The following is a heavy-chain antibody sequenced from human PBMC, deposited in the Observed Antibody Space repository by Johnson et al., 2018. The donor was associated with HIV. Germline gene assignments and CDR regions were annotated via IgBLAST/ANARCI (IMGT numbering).Heavy chain of an antibody. CDR3: ARDRGYCTNGVCDYDAFDI. CDR1: GFTFTDYY. V-gene: IGHV3-11*04. D-gene: IGHD2-8*01. J-gene: IGHJ3*02. Sequence: QVQLVESGGGLGKPGGSLRLSCAASGFTFTDYYMSWLRQAPGKGLEWVSYISSTASTIYYADSVKGRFTISRDNAKNSLYLQMNSLRAEDTAVYYCARDRGYCTNGVCDYDAFDIWGQGTMVTVAA. CDR2: ISSTASTI.